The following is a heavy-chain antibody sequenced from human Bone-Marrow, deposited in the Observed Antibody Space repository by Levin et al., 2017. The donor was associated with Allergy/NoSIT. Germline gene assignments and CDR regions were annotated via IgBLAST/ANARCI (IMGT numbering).Heavy chain of an antibody. CDR1: GIPFSSYG. CDR3: VKDRSLGIVPAAVDS. Sequence: GGSLRLSCAASGIPFSSYGMHWVRQAPGKGLEWVAVILYDGSNKYYADSVKGRFTISRDNSKNTLYLQMNSLRPDDTALYYCVKDRSLGIVPAAVDSWGQGTLVTVSS. D-gene: IGHD2-2*01. J-gene: IGHJ4*02. V-gene: IGHV3-30*18. CDR2: ILYDGSNK.